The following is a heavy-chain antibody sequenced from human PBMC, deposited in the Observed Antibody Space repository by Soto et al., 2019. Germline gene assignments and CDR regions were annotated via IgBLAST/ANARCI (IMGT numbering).Heavy chain of an antibody. CDR3: ARESGGATATLDYYCFYMDV. D-gene: IGHD1-26*01. CDR2: MNPNSGDT. J-gene: IGHJ6*03. V-gene: IGHV1-2*02. CDR1: GYTFSDYY. Sequence: QVQLVQSGAEVKKPGASVTVSCKASGYTFSDYYLHWVRQAPGQGPGWMGWMNPNSGDTKYAQKFQGRVTMTRATSVRTAFMELNWLKSDDTAVYYCARESGGATATLDYYCFYMDVWGKGTMVTVSS.